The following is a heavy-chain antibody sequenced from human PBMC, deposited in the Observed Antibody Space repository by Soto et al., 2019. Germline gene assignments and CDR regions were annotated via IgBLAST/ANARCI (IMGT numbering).Heavy chain of an antibody. V-gene: IGHV6-1*01. Sequence: QVQLQESGPGLVKPSQTLSLTCAISGDSVSSNSAAWNWIRLSPSRGLEWLARTYYRSRWYNDYAVSVRSRITVNPDTSTNQFSLQLTSVTPEDTAVYYCAVPTSHQWYYMDVSGKGTTVTVSS. CDR3: AVPTSHQWYYMDV. CDR2: TYYRSRWYN. CDR1: GDSVSSNSAA. D-gene: IGHD6-19*01. J-gene: IGHJ6*03.